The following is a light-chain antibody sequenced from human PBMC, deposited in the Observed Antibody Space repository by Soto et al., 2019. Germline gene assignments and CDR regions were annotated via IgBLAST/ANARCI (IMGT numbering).Light chain of an antibody. CDR1: QTFDTY. V-gene: IGKV3-11*01. J-gene: IGKJ4*01. Sequence: EIVLTQSPATLALSPGQRATLSCRASQTFDTYLAWYQQMPGQAPRLLIYDTSNRATGIPARFSGSGSGTDFTLTISSLEPEDFAVYYCQHRDNWPLTFGGGTKLEI. CDR2: DTS. CDR3: QHRDNWPLT.